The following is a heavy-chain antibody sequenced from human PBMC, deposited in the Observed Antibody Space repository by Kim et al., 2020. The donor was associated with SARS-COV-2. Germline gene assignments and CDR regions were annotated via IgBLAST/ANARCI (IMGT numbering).Heavy chain of an antibody. Sequence: SETLSLTCTVSGGSISSSSYYWGWIRQPPGKGLEWIGSIYYSGSTYYNPSLKSRVTISVDTSKNQFSLKLSSVTAAATAVYYCARLSSSWYGVDDYWGQGTLLTVSS. CDR2: IYYSGST. D-gene: IGHD6-13*01. J-gene: IGHJ4*02. CDR3: ARLSSSWYGVDDY. CDR1: GGSISSSSYY. V-gene: IGHV4-39*01.